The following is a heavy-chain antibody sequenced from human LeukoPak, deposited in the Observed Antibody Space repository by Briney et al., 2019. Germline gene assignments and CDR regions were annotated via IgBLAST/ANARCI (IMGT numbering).Heavy chain of an antibody. CDR1: GGSFSGYY. CDR2: INHSGST. CDR3: ARDRVKWLVYYYGMDV. J-gene: IGHJ6*02. V-gene: IGHV4-34*01. Sequence: SETLSLTCAVYGGSFSGYYWSWIRQPPGKGLEWLGEINHSGSTNYNPSLKSRVTISVDTSKNQFSLKLSSVTAADTAVYYCARDRVKWLVYYYGMDVWGQGTTVTVSS. D-gene: IGHD6-19*01.